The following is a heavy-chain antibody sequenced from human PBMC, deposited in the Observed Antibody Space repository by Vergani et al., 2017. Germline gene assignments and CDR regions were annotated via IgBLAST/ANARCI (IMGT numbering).Heavy chain of an antibody. CDR3: AKGPSSSFVPFDY. D-gene: IGHD6-6*01. CDR1: GFTFSSYG. CDR2: ISYDGSNK. V-gene: IGHV3-30*18. J-gene: IGHJ4*02. Sequence: QVQLVESGGGVVQPGRSLRLSCAASGFTFSSYGMHWVRQAPGKGLEWVAVISYDGSNKYYADSVRGRFTISRDNSKNTLYLQMNSLRAEDTAVYYCAKGPSSSFVPFDYWGQGTLVTVSS.